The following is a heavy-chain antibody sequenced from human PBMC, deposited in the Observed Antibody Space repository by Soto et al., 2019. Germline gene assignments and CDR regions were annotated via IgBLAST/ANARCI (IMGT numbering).Heavy chain of an antibody. D-gene: IGHD1-1*01. J-gene: IGHJ6*03. CDR3: ARQTGRVERSYYYYYYMDV. V-gene: IGHV4-59*01. CDR1: GGSISSYY. CDR2: IYYSGGT. Sequence: SETLSLTCTVSGGSISSYYWSWIRQPPGKGLEWIGYIYYSGGTNYNPYLKSRVTISVDTSKNQFSLKLSSVTAADTAVYYWARQTGRVERSYYYYYYMDVWGKGTTVTVSS.